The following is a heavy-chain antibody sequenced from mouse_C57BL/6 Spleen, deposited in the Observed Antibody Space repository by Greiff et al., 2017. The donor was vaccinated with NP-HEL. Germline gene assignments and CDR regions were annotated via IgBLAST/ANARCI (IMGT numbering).Heavy chain of an antibody. CDR3: ARGGRYVNGYFDV. CDR1: GYSITSGYY. Sequence: EVQLQQSGPGLVKPSQSLSLTCSVTGYSITSGYYWNWIRQFPGNKLEWMGYISYDGSNNYNPSLKNRISITRDTSKNQFFLKLNSVTTEDTATYYGARGGRYVNGYFDVWGTGTTVTVSS. V-gene: IGHV3-6*01. CDR2: ISYDGSN. J-gene: IGHJ1*03.